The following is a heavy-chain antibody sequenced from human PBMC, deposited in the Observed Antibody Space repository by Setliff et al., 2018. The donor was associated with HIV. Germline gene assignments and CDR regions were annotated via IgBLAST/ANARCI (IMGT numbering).Heavy chain of an antibody. CDR1: GSTFGDYG. J-gene: IGHJ6*03. D-gene: IGHD2-2*01. CDR2: ISGSGIST. Sequence: CPSPGSTFGDYGMSWVRQAPGKGLAWVSGISGSGISTYNADSVKGRFTISRDNSNNTLYLQMNSLRAEDTAVYYCAKSGYCGSSTCRNYFYYMDVWGKGTTVTVSS. CDR3: AKSGYCGSSTCRNYFYYMDV. V-gene: IGHV3-23*01.